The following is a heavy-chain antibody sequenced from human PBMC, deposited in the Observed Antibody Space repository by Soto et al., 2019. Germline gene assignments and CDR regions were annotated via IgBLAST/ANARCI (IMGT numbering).Heavy chain of an antibody. D-gene: IGHD5-18*01. J-gene: IGHJ6*02. CDR2: ISSSGRII. CDR1: GLDFSIYD. V-gene: IGHV3-48*03. Sequence: XGSLRLSCAASGLDFSIYDMNWVRQAPGKGLEWVSYISSSGRIIHYADSLKGRFTISRDNAKNSLYLQMNSLRAEDTALYYCAKSGLEWLPFDGMDAWCQGTKVTV. CDR3: AKSGLEWLPFDGMDA.